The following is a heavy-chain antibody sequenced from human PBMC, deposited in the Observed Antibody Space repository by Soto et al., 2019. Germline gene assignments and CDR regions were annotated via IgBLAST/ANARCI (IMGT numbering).Heavy chain of an antibody. V-gene: IGHV1-69*13. CDR2: IIPIFGTA. D-gene: IGHD6-6*01. CDR3: ARVGSSRIHYFDY. CDR1: GGTFSSYA. Sequence: SVKVSCKASGGTFSSYAISWVRQAPGQGLEWMGGIIPIFGTANYAQKFQGRVTITADESTSTAYMELSSLRSEDTAVYYCARVGSSRIHYFDYWGQGNLVTVSS. J-gene: IGHJ4*02.